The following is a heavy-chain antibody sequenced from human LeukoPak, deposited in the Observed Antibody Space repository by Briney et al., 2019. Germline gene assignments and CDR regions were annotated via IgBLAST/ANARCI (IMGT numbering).Heavy chain of an antibody. CDR2: ISTDNGNT. Sequence: ASAKVSCKASGYTFTTFGLSWLRQAPGQRREWRGWISTDNGNTNYAQKPQGRVTMTTDTSTRTAYMDLRSLRSDDTAVSYCAIRTGTYPYYFDYWGQGTLVTVSS. J-gene: IGHJ4*02. CDR3: AIRTGTYPYYFDY. D-gene: IGHD1-26*01. CDR1: GYTFTTFG. V-gene: IGHV1-18*01.